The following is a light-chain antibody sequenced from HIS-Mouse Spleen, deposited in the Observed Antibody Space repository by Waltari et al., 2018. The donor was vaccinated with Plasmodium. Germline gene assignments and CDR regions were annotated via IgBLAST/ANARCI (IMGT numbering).Light chain of an antibody. CDR2: QDS. Sequence: SYELTQPPSVSVSPGQTASITCSGDKLGNKYACWYQQKPGQSPVLAIYQDSKRPSGIPERFAGSNSGNTAPLTISGTQAMDEADYYCQAWDSSTDYVFGTGTKVTVL. V-gene: IGLV3-1*01. CDR3: QAWDSSTDYV. J-gene: IGLJ1*01. CDR1: KLGNKY.